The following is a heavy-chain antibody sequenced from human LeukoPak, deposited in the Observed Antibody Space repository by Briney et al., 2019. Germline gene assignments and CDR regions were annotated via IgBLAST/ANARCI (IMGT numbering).Heavy chain of an antibody. CDR3: ATETKLRTWWSRHLLVY. V-gene: IGHV1-24*01. J-gene: IGHJ4*02. CDR2: FDPEDGET. D-gene: IGHD2-15*01. Sequence: GASVKVSCKVSGYTLTELSMHWVRQAPGKGLEWMGGFDPEDGETIYAQKFQGRVTMTEDTSTDTAYMELSSLRSEDTAVYYCATETKLRTWWSRHLLVYWGQGTLVTVSS. CDR1: GYTLTELS.